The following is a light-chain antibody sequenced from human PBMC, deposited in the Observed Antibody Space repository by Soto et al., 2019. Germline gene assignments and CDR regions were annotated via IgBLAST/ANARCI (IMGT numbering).Light chain of an antibody. Sequence: QSVLTQPASVSGSPGQSITISCTGTSSDVGAYNFVSWYRQHPGDAPKLIIYNVSDRPSGVSNRFSGSKSANTASLTISGLQAEDEADYYCTSSTSRGTYVFGTGTKVTVL. V-gene: IGLV2-14*03. CDR3: TSSTSRGTYV. CDR1: SSDVGAYNF. J-gene: IGLJ1*01. CDR2: NVS.